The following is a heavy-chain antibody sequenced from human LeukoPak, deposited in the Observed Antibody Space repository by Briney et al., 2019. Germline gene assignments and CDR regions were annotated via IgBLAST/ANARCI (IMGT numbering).Heavy chain of an antibody. Sequence: GGSLRLSSAASGFTFSSYGMHWVRQAPGKGLEWVAVISYDGSNKYYADSVKGRFTISRDNSKNTLYLQMNSLRAEDTAVYYCARVDCTNGVCSFDYWGQGTLVTVSS. V-gene: IGHV3-30*03. CDR3: ARVDCTNGVCSFDY. J-gene: IGHJ4*02. CDR2: ISYDGSNK. CDR1: GFTFSSYG. D-gene: IGHD2-8*01.